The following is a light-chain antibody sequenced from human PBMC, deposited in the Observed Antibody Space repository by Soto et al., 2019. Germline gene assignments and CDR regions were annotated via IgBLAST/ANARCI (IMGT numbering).Light chain of an antibody. J-gene: IGKJ3*01. CDR2: AAS. V-gene: IGKV1-12*02. Sequence: DIQMTQSPSSVSASVGDRVTITCRASQVINNCLAWYQQKPGKAPNLLIYAASTSQTGVPSRFGGSRSATDLTLTISSLQPKDFATYDCQHANSFPFTFGPGTKVYIK. CDR1: QVINNC. CDR3: QHANSFPFT.